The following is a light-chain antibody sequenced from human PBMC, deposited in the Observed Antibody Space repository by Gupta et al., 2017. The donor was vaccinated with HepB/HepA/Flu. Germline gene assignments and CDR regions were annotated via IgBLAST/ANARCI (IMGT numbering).Light chain of an antibody. CDR3: SSYAGSNNLV. V-gene: IGLV2-8*01. CDR1: SSDVGGYNY. J-gene: IGLJ3*02. Sequence: QSALPPPPSAPGSPGQSVTISCTGTSSDVGGYNYVSWYQQHPGKAPKLMIYEVSKRPSGVPDRFSGSKSGNTASLTVSGLQAEDEADYYCSSYAGSNNLVFGGGTKLTVL. CDR2: EVS.